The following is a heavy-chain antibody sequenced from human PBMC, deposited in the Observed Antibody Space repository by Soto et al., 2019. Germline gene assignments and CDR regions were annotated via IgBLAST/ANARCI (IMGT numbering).Heavy chain of an antibody. V-gene: IGHV4-34*01. J-gene: IGHJ5*02. D-gene: IGHD5-18*01. Sequence: PSETLSLTCAVYGGSFSGYYWSWIRQPPGKGLEWIGEISHSGSTNYNPSLKSRVTISVDTSKNQFSLKLSSVTAADTAVYYCARDTAMALWFDPWGQGTLVTVSS. CDR1: GGSFSGYY. CDR3: ARDTAMALWFDP. CDR2: ISHSGST.